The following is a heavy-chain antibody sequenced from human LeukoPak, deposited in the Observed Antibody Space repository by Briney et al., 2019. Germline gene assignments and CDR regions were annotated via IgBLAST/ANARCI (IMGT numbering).Heavy chain of an antibody. J-gene: IGHJ2*01. D-gene: IGHD4-17*01. CDR1: GFTFRRYD. V-gene: IGHV3-13*01. Sequence: GGSLRLSCAASGFTFRRYDMHWDRQAPGRGLEWISAIGTAGDTYYPGSVKGRFTISRENAENSVYLQMNNLRAEDTAVYYCARDRHDYGDHTGAYWFFDLWGRGTLVTVSS. CDR2: IGTAGDT. CDR3: ARDRHDYGDHTGAYWFFDL.